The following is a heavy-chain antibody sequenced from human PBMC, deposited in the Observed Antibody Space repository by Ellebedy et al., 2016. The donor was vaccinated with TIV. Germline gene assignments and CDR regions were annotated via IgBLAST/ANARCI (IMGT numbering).Heavy chain of an antibody. J-gene: IGHJ3*02. CDR2: IYSDGST. CDR1: GVNVSSYY. D-gene: IGHD1-26*01. CDR3: ARAKRGSYYSAFDI. Sequence: GGSLRLXXAASGVNVSSYYMSWVRQAPGKGLEWVSIIYSDGSTYYADSVKGRFTLSRDISKNTLFLQMNSLRAEDTAVYYCARAKRGSYYSAFDIWGQGTMVTVSS. V-gene: IGHV3-53*01.